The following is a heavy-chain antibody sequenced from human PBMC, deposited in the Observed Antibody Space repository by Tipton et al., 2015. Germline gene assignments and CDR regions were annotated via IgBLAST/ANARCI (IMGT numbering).Heavy chain of an antibody. V-gene: IGHV4-59*01. D-gene: IGHD3-22*01. J-gene: IGHJ4*02. CDR3: ARGTMTFDY. Sequence: TLSLTCTVSGDSIGHYYWSWIRQSPGKGLEWIGCIFYSGSTNYNPSLKSRVTISVDTSKNQFSLKLSSVTAADTAVYYCARGTMTFDYWGQGTLVTVSS. CDR2: IFYSGST. CDR1: GDSIGHYY.